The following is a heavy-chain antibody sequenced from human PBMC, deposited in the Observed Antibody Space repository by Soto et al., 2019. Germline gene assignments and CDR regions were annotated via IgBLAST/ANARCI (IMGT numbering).Heavy chain of an antibody. J-gene: IGHJ4*02. D-gene: IGHD3-10*01. CDR3: ARGRSLIILLWFGTPFDY. CDR1: GGSFSGYY. Sequence: SETLSLTCAVYGGSFSGYYWCWIRQPPGKGLEWIGEINHSGSTNYNPSLKSRVTISVDTSKNQFSLKLSSVTAADTAVYYCARGRSLIILLWFGTPFDYWGQGTLVTVSS. V-gene: IGHV4-34*01. CDR2: INHSGST.